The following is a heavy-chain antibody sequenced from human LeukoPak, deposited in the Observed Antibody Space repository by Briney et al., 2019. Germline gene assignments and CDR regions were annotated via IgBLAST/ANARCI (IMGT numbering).Heavy chain of an antibody. D-gene: IGHD2-8*01. CDR3: ATLNIVLMVYALDY. Sequence: SETLSLTCTVSGGSISSSSYYWGWIRQPLGKGLEWIGTFYYSGSTYYNPSLKSRVTISVDTSKNQFSLKLSSVTAADTAVYYCATLNIVLMVYALDYWGQGTLVTVSS. CDR2: FYYSGST. V-gene: IGHV4-39*07. CDR1: GGSISSSSYY. J-gene: IGHJ4*02.